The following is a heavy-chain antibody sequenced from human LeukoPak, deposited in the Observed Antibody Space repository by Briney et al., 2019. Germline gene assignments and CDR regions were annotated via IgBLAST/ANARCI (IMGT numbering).Heavy chain of an antibody. D-gene: IGHD6-13*01. CDR1: GFTFSSYW. CDR2: INTDGSTT. Sequence: GGSLRLSCAASGFTFSSYWMHWVRQAPGKGLVWVSRINTDGSTTSYADSVKGRYTISRDNAKNTLYLQMNSLRAEDTAVYYCARLVAAAGFDYWGQGTLVTVSS. CDR3: ARLVAAAGFDY. V-gene: IGHV3-74*01. J-gene: IGHJ4*02.